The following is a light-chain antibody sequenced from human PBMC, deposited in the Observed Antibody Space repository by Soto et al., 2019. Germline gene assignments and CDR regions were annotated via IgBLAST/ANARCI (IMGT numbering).Light chain of an antibody. J-gene: IGKJ2*01. CDR2: GAS. CDR3: QQYGSSPHT. Sequence: EIVLTQSPGTLSLSPGERATLSCRASQSVSSSYLAWYQHKPGQAPRLLIYGASSRATGIPHRFSGSGSGTDFTRTISRLEPEDFEVYYCQQYGSSPHTFGQGTKLEIK. CDR1: QSVSSSY. V-gene: IGKV3-20*01.